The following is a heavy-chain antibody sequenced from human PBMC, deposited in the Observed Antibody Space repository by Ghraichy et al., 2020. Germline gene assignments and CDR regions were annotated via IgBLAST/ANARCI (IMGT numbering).Heavy chain of an antibody. D-gene: IGHD2-2*01. CDR1: GYTFTGYY. J-gene: IGHJ2*01. V-gene: IGHV1-2*02. Sequence: ASVKVSCKASGYTFTGYYMHWVRQAPGQGLEWMGWINPNSGGTNYAQKFQGRVTMTRDTSISTAYMELSRLRSDDTAVYYCARGDVVVVPAAMWYFDLWGRGTLVTVSS. CDR2: INPNSGGT. CDR3: ARGDVVVVPAAMWYFDL.